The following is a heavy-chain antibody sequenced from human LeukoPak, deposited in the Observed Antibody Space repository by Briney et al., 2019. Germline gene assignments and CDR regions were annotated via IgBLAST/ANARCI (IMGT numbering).Heavy chain of an antibody. J-gene: IGHJ5*01. CDR1: GFVFSAFY. CDR2: IKPDGSEK. Sequence: HTGGSLRLSCAASGFVFSAFYMSWVRKAPGKGLEWVATIKPDGSEKYHVDSVSGRFTISRDNTNDSLFLQMNSLRVDDTAVYYCVRGGTYWTVSWGQGTLVNVS. V-gene: IGHV3-7*01. CDR3: VRGGTYWTVS.